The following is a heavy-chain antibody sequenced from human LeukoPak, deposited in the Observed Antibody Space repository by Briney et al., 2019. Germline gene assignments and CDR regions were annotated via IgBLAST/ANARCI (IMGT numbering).Heavy chain of an antibody. CDR2: ISSNGDIT. V-gene: IGHV3-23*01. Sequence: GGSLRLSCVASRFTFNTYAVNWVRQAPGKGLEWVSAISSNGDITYYADSVRGRFTISRDNSKNTVFLQMNSLRADDTAVYYCATVKRDCSGGTCYSYDYWGQGTLVTVSS. CDR1: RFTFNTYA. J-gene: IGHJ4*02. CDR3: ATVKRDCSGGTCYSYDY. D-gene: IGHD2-15*01.